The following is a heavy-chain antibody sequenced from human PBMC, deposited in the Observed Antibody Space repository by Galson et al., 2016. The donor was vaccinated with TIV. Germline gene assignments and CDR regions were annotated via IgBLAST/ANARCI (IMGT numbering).Heavy chain of an antibody. D-gene: IGHD5-18*01. CDR3: AREPIVTPATIDY. Sequence: QSGAEVKKPGESLRISCRASGYRFTNKWITWVRQRPGKGLEWMGRIDPSASYTNYSPSFQGHVTISVDRSTNTAYLEWNSLRTSDTAMYFCAREPIVTPATIDYWGQGTLVTVSS. J-gene: IGHJ4*02. CDR2: IDPSASYT. V-gene: IGHV5-10-1*01. CDR1: GYRFTNKW.